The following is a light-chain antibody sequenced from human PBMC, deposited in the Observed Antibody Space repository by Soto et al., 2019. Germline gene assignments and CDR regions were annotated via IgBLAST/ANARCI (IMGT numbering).Light chain of an antibody. CDR1: ERISSNF. CDR3: QQYGTSPFT. V-gene: IGKV3-20*01. CDR2: VAS. Sequence: VLTQSPDTLSLSPGERATLSCRASERISSNFLAWYQQRPGQAPRLLIYVASTRASVIPDRFSGSGSGPDFALTISRLEPVDFAVFYCQQYGTSPFTFGPGTTVEIK. J-gene: IGKJ3*01.